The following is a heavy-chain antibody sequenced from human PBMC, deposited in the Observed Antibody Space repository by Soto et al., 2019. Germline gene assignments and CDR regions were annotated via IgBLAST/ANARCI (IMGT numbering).Heavy chain of an antibody. Sequence: QVQLVQSGAEVKKPGASVKVSCKASGYTFTSYGISWVRQAPGQGLEWMGWISAYNGNTNYAQKLQGRVTMTTDTSTSTAYMELRSLRSDDTAVYYCARVSNTRIQLWLLDAFDIWGQGTMVTVSS. CDR2: ISAYNGNT. D-gene: IGHD5-18*01. V-gene: IGHV1-18*01. CDR3: ARVSNTRIQLWLLDAFDI. CDR1: GYTFTSYG. J-gene: IGHJ3*02.